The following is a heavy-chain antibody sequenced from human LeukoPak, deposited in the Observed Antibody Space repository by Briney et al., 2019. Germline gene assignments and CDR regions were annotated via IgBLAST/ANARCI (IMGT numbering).Heavy chain of an antibody. Sequence: ASVKVSCKASGYTFTSYGISWVRQAPGQGLEWMGGIIPMFGTANYAQKFQGRVTIIADESTSTAYMELSSLRSEDTAVYYCARQAAQLELDYWGQGTLVTVSS. CDR2: IIPMFGTA. CDR3: ARQAAQLELDY. J-gene: IGHJ4*02. D-gene: IGHD1-1*01. V-gene: IGHV1-69*13. CDR1: GYTFTSYG.